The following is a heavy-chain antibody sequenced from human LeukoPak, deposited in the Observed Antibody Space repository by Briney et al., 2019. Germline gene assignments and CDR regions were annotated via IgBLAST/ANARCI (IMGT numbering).Heavy chain of an antibody. CDR1: GFTVSNNY. V-gene: IGHV3-53*04. J-gene: IGHJ5*02. CDR2: IYSGGST. Sequence: GRSLRLSCAASGFTVSNNYMSWVRQAPGKGLEWVSIYSGGSTYYADSVKGRFTISRNNSKNTLYLQMSSLRADDTAVYYCARGLQQQLGWFDPWGQGTLVTVSS. CDR3: ARGLQQQLGWFDP. D-gene: IGHD6-13*01.